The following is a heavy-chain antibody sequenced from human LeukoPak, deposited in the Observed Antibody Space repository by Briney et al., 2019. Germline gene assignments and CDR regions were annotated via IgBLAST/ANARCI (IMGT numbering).Heavy chain of an antibody. CDR1: GGSISSSSYF. CDR2: VHYSGST. CDR3: ARDRYYYDSSGSALDY. V-gene: IGHV4-39*07. Sequence: SETLSLTCSVSGGSISSSSYFWGWIRQPPGKGLEWIASVHYSGSTYYNPSLKSRVTISVDMSKNQFSLKLSSVTAADTAVYYCARDRYYYDSSGSALDYWGQGTLVTVSS. J-gene: IGHJ4*02. D-gene: IGHD3-22*01.